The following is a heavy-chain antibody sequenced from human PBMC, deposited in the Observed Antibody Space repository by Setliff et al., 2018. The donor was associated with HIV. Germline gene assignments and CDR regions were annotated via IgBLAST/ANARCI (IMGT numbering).Heavy chain of an antibody. V-gene: IGHV4-59*08. Sequence: PSETLSLTCTVSGDPISTDYWTWIRQPPGKGLEWIGYIYNSASTSYNPSLKSRVTISVDTSKNQFSLKLSSATAADTAVYYCARHSPSDYWGQGTLVTVSS. J-gene: IGHJ4*02. CDR2: IYNSAST. CDR1: GDPISTDY. CDR3: ARHSPSDY.